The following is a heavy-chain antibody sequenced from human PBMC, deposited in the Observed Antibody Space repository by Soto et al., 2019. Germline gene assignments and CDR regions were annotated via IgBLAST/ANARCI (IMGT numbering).Heavy chain of an antibody. CDR1: GGSISSYY. CDR2: IYYSGST. J-gene: IGHJ5*02. D-gene: IGHD3-16*02. V-gene: IGHV4-59*01. CDR3: ARVGKYYDYVWGSYRYPWWFDP. Sequence: QVQLQESGPGLVKPSETLSLTCTVSGGSISSYYWSWIRQPPGKGLEWIGYIYYSGSTNYNPSLKSRVTISVDTSKNQFSLKLSSVTAADTAVYYCARVGKYYDYVWGSYRYPWWFDPWGQGTLVTVSS.